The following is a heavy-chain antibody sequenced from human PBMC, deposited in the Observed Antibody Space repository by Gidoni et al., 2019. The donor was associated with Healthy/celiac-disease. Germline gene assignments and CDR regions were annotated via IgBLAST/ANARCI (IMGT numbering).Heavy chain of an antibody. V-gene: IGHV3-23*01. CDR3: AKHPTIFGVVMYPFYYYYMDV. Sequence: RLSCAASGFTFSSYAMSWVRQAPGKGLEWVSAISGSGGSTYYADSVKGRFTISRDNSKNTLYLQMNSLRAEDTAVYYCAKHPTIFGVVMYPFYYYYMDVWGKGTTVTVSS. CDR1: GFTFSSYA. CDR2: ISGSGGST. J-gene: IGHJ6*03. D-gene: IGHD3-3*01.